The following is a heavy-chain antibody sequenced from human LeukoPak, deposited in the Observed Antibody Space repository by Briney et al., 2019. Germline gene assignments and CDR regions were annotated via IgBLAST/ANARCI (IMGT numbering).Heavy chain of an antibody. V-gene: IGHV3-11*01. Sequence: GGSLRLSCAASGFTFSDYYMSWLRQAPGKGLEWVSYVSSSGSTIYYADSVKGRFTISRDNAKNSLYLQMNSLRAEDTAVYYCTRVIVVVVAATLSRWFDPWGQGTLVTVSS. D-gene: IGHD2-15*01. J-gene: IGHJ5*02. CDR2: VSSSGSTI. CDR3: TRVIVVVVAATLSRWFDP. CDR1: GFTFSDYY.